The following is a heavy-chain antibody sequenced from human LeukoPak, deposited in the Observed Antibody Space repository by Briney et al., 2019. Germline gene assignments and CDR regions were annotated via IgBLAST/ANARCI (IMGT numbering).Heavy chain of an antibody. CDR3: ARARPLYYCMDV. V-gene: IGHV4-34*01. CDR1: GGSFSGYY. CDR2: INHSGST. J-gene: IGHJ6*02. Sequence: SETLSLTCAVYGGSFSGYYWSWIRQPPGKGLEWIGEINHSGSTNYNPSLKSRVTISVDTSKNQFSLKLSSVTAADTAVYYCARARPLYYCMDVWGQGTTVTVSS.